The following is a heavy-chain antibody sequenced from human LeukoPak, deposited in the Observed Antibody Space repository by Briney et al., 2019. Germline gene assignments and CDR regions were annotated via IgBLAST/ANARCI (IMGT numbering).Heavy chain of an antibody. V-gene: IGHV3-23*01. CDR2: ISGAADSK. J-gene: IGHJ3*02. CDR1: RFIFRNYA. Sequence: GGSLRLSCAASRFIFRNYAMSWVRQAPGRGREWLSIISGAADSKYYADSVKGRFTISRDNRRSTLYLEMNILRAEDTAVYYCAKADATIGGAFDTWGQGTMVIVSS. CDR3: AKADATIGGAFDT. D-gene: IGHD3-16*01.